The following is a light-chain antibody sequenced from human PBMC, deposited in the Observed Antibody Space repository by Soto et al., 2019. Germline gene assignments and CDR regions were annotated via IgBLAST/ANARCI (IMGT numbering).Light chain of an antibody. V-gene: IGLV3-9*01. Sequence: SYELTQPLSVSVALGQTARITCGGNNIGSKNVHWYQQKPGPAPVLVIYRDSNRPSGIPERFSGSNSGNTATRTISRAQAGEEADYYCQVCDSSTARVFGGGTKLTVL. CDR1: NIGSKN. J-gene: IGLJ3*02. CDR2: RDS. CDR3: QVCDSSTARV.